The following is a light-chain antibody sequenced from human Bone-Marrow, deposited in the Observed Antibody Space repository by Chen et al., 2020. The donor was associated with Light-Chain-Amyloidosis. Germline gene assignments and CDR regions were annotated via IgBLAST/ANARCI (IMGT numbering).Light chain of an antibody. CDR1: NIGSTS. V-gene: IGLV3-21*02. Sequence: SYVLTQPSSVSVAPGQTATIACGGNNIGSTSVHWYQQTPGQAPLLVGYDDSDRPSGIPARLSGSNSGNTATLPISRVEAGDEADYYCQVWDRSSDRPVFGGGTKLTVL. CDR2: DDS. CDR3: QVWDRSSDRPV. J-gene: IGLJ3*02.